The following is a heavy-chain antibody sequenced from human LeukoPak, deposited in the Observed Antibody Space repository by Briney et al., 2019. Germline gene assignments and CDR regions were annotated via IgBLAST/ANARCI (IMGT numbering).Heavy chain of an antibody. CDR2: IIPIFGTA. CDR3: AIEPDDYYDSSGLDY. J-gene: IGHJ4*02. V-gene: IGHV1-69*13. Sequence: ASVKVSCKASGGTFSSYAISWVRQAPGQGLEWMGGIIPIFGTANYAQKFQGRVTITADESTSTAYMELSSLRSEDTAVYYCAIEPDDYYDSSGLDYWGQGTLVTVSS. D-gene: IGHD3-22*01. CDR1: GGTFSSYA.